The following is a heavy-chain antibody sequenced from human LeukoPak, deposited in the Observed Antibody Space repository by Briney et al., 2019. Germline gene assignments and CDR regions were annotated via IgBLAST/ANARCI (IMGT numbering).Heavy chain of an antibody. Sequence: GGSLRLSCAASGFTFSTFAMIWVRQPPGKGLEWVSSIFPSGGDIHYADSVRGRFTISRDNSKSTLSLQMNSLRAEDTAVYYCAKAGSIRFDYWGQGTLVTVSS. D-gene: IGHD1-26*01. CDR3: AKAGSIRFDY. CDR2: IFPSGGDI. J-gene: IGHJ4*02. CDR1: GFTFSTFA. V-gene: IGHV3-23*01.